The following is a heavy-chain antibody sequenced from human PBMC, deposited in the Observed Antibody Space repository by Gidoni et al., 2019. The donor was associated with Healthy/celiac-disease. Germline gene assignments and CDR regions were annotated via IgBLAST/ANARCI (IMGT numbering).Heavy chain of an antibody. CDR3: ARAITIFGVVIHGYFDY. J-gene: IGHJ4*02. Sequence: QVQLVQSGAEVKKPGASVKVSCKASGYTFTGYYMHWVRQAPGQGLEWMGWINPNSGGTNYAQKFQGRVTMTRDTSISTAYMELSRLRSDDTAVYYCARAITIFGVVIHGYFDYWGQGTLVTVSS. CDR1: GYTFTGYY. D-gene: IGHD3-3*01. CDR2: INPNSGGT. V-gene: IGHV1-2*02.